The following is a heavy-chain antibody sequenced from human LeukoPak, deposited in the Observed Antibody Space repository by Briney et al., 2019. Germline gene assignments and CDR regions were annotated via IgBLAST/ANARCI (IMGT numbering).Heavy chain of an antibody. CDR3: ARTSGYSSGWYLYYYMDV. Sequence: PSQTLSLTCAVYVGSFSGYYWSCIPQPPGKGLEWIGEINHSGSTNYNPSLKSRVPISVDTSKNQFSLKLSSVTAADTAVYYCARTSGYSSGWYLYYYMDVWGKGTTVAVSS. D-gene: IGHD6-19*01. V-gene: IGHV4-34*01. J-gene: IGHJ6*03. CDR1: VGSFSGYY. CDR2: INHSGST.